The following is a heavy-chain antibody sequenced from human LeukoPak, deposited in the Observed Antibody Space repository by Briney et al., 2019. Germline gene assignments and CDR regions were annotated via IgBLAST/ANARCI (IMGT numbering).Heavy chain of an antibody. CDR1: GGTFSSYA. V-gene: IGHV1-46*01. D-gene: IGHD2-21*02. CDR2: INPSGGST. CDR3: ARDDNIVVVTADY. Sequence: ASVKVSCKASGGTFSSYAISWVRQAPGQGLEWMGIINPSGGSTSYAQKFQGRVTMTRDTSTSTVYMELSSLRSEDTAVYYWARDDNIVVVTADYWGQGTLVTVSS. J-gene: IGHJ4*02.